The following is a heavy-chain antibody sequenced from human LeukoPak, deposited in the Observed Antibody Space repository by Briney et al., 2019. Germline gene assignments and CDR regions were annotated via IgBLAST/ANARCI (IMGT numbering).Heavy chain of an antibody. CDR3: AKDSGSYYEGGWFDP. Sequence: PGGSLRLSCAASGFTFSSYEMNWVRQAPGKGLEWVSYISSSGSTIYYADSVKGRFTISRDNSKNTLYLQMNSLRAEDTAVYYCAKDSGSYYEGGWFDPWGQGTLVTVSS. CDR1: GFTFSSYE. D-gene: IGHD1-26*01. J-gene: IGHJ5*02. V-gene: IGHV3-48*03. CDR2: ISSSGSTI.